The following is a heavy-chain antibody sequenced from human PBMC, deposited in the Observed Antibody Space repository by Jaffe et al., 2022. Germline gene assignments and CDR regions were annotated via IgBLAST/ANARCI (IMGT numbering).Heavy chain of an antibody. CDR3: ARDSTLGGYPIVSYFDL. CDR2: IYYSGST. D-gene: IGHD1-26*01. J-gene: IGHJ2*01. V-gene: IGHV4-61*02. Sequence: QVQLQESGPGLVKPSQTLSLTCTVSGGSITSGSFYWSWIRQPAGKGLEWIGRIYYSGSTNYNPSLKSRVTISVDTSKNQFSLKLSSVTAADTAVYYCARDSTLGGYPIVSYFDLWGRGTLVTVSS. CDR1: GGSITSGSFY.